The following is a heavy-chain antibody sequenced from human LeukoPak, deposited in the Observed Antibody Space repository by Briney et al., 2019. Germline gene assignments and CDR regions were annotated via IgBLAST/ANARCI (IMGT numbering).Heavy chain of an antibody. CDR1: GFSFENYD. CDR2: INVITGYI. V-gene: IGHV3-21*01. J-gene: IGHJ3*02. CDR3: ARDRSGSSSVDDAFDI. D-gene: IGHD1-26*01. Sequence: PGGSLRLSCAASGFSFENYDMNWVRQAPGKGLEWVAYINVITGYIYYADSLKGRFTISRDNAKKSLFLEMNSLRVEDTAVYYCARDRSGSSSVDDAFDIWGQGIMVTVSS.